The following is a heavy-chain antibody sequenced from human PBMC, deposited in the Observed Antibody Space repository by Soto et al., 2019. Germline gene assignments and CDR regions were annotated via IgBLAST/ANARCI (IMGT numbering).Heavy chain of an antibody. D-gene: IGHD3-10*01. CDR2: IYYSGST. V-gene: IGHV4-59*01. J-gene: IGHJ6*03. CDR3: ARLYGSGRVGYYYMDV. Sequence: SETLSLTCTVSGGSISSYYWSWIRQPPGKGLEWIGYIYYSGSTNYNPSLKSRVTISVDTSKNQFSLKLSSVTAADTAVYHCARLYGSGRVGYYYMDVWGKGTTVTVSS. CDR1: GGSISSYY.